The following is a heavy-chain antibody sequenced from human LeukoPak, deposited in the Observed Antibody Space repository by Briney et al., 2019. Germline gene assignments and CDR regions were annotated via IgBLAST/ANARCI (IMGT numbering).Heavy chain of an antibody. CDR3: AHSRPVDRLMAFDY. Sequence: SGPTLVNPTQTLTLTCTFSGFLLSTSGVGVGWIRQPPGKALEWLALIYWDDDKRYSPSLKSRLTITKDTSKNQVVLTMTNMDPVDTGTYFCAHSRPVDRLMAFDYWGQGTLVTVSS. D-gene: IGHD5-12*01. V-gene: IGHV2-5*02. J-gene: IGHJ4*02. CDR1: GFLLSTSGVG. CDR2: IYWDDDK.